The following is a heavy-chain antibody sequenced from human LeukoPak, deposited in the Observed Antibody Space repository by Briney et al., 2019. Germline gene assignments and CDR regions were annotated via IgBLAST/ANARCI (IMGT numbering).Heavy chain of an antibody. CDR3: AKGNNSLSFNFDY. J-gene: IGHJ4*02. Sequence: GGSLRLSCAASGFTFRDFSMHWVRQAPGKGLEWVPLVSGDGGVTHYADSVKGRFTISRDNSINSLYLQMSSLRVEDTAFYYCAKGNNSLSFNFDYWGQGTLVTVSS. CDR1: GFTFRDFS. CDR2: VSGDGGVT. V-gene: IGHV3-43*02. D-gene: IGHD2/OR15-2a*01.